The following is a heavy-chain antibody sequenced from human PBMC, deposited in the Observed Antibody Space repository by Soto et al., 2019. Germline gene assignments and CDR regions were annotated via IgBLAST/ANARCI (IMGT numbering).Heavy chain of an antibody. CDR3: SRDPPDCFYL. Sequence: SVKVSCKASGGTFSGYTISWVRQAPGQGLEWMGRIIPILGIANYAQKFQGRVTITADKSTSTAYMELSSLRSEDTSLYYCSRDPPDCFYLWGQVPLFIVSS. CDR1: GGTFSGYT. J-gene: IGHJ5*02. V-gene: IGHV1-69*04. CDR2: IIPILGIA.